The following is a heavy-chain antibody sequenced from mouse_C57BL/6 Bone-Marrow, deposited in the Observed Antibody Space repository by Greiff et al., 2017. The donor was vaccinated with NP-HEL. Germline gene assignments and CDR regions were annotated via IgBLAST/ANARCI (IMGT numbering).Heavy chain of an antibody. D-gene: IGHD2-3*01. V-gene: IGHV5-4*03. CDR2: ISDGGSYT. CDR1: GFTFSSYA. J-gene: IGHJ3*01. Sequence: EVKLFASGGGLVKPGGSLKLSCAASGFTFSSYAMSWVRQTPEKRLEWVATISDGGSYTYYPDNVKGRFTISRDNAKNNLYLQMSHLKSEDTAMYYCARGWLLAWFAYWGQGTLVTVSA. CDR3: ARGWLLAWFAY.